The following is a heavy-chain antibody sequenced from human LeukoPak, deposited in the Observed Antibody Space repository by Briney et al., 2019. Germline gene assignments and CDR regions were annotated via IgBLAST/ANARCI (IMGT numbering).Heavy chain of an antibody. CDR2: INPNSGGT. D-gene: IGHD3-9*01. CDR3: ARDLYDILNGYSLDYYYYGMDV. CDR1: VYTFTGYY. J-gene: IGHJ6*02. Sequence: ASVKVSCKASVYTFTGYYMHWVRQAPGQGLEWMGWINPNSGGTNYAQKFQGRVTMTRDTSISTAYMVLSRLSSDDTAVYYCARDLYDILNGYSLDYYYYGMDVWGQGTTVTVSS. V-gene: IGHV1-2*02.